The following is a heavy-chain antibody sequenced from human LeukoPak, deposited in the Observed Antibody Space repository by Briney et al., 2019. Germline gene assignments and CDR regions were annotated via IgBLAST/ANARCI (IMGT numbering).Heavy chain of an antibody. J-gene: IGHJ3*02. Sequence: PGGSLRLSCAASGFTFSSYGMHWVRQAPGKGLEWVAFIRYDGSNKYYADSVKGRFTISRDNSKNTLYLQMNSLRAEDTAVYYCAKVSYYYGSGSYYMSAFDIWGQGTMVTVSS. D-gene: IGHD3-10*01. CDR2: IRYDGSNK. V-gene: IGHV3-30*02. CDR3: AKVSYYYGSGSYYMSAFDI. CDR1: GFTFSSYG.